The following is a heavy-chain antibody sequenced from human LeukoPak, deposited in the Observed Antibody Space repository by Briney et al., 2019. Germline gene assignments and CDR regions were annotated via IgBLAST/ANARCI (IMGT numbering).Heavy chain of an antibody. V-gene: IGHV4-31*03. CDR1: GGSISSGGYY. D-gene: IGHD3-10*01. Sequence: SETLSLTCTVSGGSISSGGYYWSWIRQHPGKGLEWIGYIYYSRSTYYNPSLKSRVTISVDTSKNQFSLKLSSVTAADTAVYYCARYYGSGSYPAYGMDVWGQGTTVTVSS. CDR3: ARYYGSGSYPAYGMDV. CDR2: IYYSRST. J-gene: IGHJ6*02.